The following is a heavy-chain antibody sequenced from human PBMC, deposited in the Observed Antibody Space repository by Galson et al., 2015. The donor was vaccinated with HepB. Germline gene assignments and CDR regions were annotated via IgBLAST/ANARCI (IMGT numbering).Heavy chain of an antibody. CDR2: INPSSGST. D-gene: IGHD4-11*01. CDR3: VREVVGANSKSFEY. J-gene: IGHJ4*02. Sequence: SVKVSCKASGYTFTGYYMHWVRQAPGQGLEWMGWINPSSGSTRYAQKLQGRVTMTRDTSTSTVYMELSSLRSEDTAVYYCVREVVGANSKSFEYWGQGTLVTVSA. V-gene: IGHV1-46*03. CDR1: GYTFTGYY.